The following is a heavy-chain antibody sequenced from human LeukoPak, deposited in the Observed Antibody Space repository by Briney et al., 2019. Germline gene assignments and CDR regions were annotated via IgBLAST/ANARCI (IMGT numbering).Heavy chain of an antibody. CDR1: GYTFTSYD. V-gene: IGHV1-8*01. Sequence: ASVKVSCKASGYTFTSYDINWVRQATGQGLEWMGWMNPNSGNTGYAQKFQGRVTMTRNTSISTAYMELGSLRSVDTAVYYCARYNIVVITTTDYYYGMDVWGQGTTVTVSS. CDR3: ARYNIVVITTTDYYYGMDV. J-gene: IGHJ6*02. CDR2: MNPNSGNT. D-gene: IGHD3-22*01.